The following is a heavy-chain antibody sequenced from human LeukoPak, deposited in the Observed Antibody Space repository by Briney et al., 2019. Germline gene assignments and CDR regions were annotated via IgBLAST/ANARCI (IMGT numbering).Heavy chain of an antibody. J-gene: IGHJ4*02. D-gene: IGHD3-10*01. CDR2: IYYSGST. Sequence: SQTLSLTCTVSGGPISSGGYYWSWIRQHPGKGLEWIGYIYYSGSTYYNPSLKSRVTISVDTSKNQFSLKLSSVTAADTAVYYCASGYYGSAIDYWGQGTLVTVSS. CDR3: ASGYYGSAIDY. V-gene: IGHV4-31*03. CDR1: GGPISSGGYY.